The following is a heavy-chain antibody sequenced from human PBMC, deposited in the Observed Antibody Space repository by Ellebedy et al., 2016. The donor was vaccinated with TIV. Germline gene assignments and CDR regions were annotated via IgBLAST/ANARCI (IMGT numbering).Heavy chain of an antibody. Sequence: ASVKVSXXASGGTFSSYAISWVRQAPGQGLEWMGIINPSGGSTSYAQKFQGRVTMTRDTSTSTVYMELSSLRSEDTAVYYCVREGSSGWDYWGQGTLVTVSS. J-gene: IGHJ4*02. CDR1: GGTFSSYA. D-gene: IGHD6-19*01. CDR2: INPSGGST. CDR3: VREGSSGWDY. V-gene: IGHV1-46*01.